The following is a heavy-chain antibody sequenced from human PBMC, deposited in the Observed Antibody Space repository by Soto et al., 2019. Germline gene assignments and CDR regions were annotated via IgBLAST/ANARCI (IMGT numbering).Heavy chain of an antibody. CDR2: ISWNSGSI. Sequence: EVQLVESGGGLVQPGRSLRLSCAASGFTFDDYAMHWVRQAPGKGLEWVSGISWNSGSIGYADSVKGRFTISRDNAKNSLYLQMNSRRAEDTALYYCATTNSSSWYGADAFDIWGQGTMVTVSS. CDR1: GFTFDDYA. CDR3: ATTNSSSWYGADAFDI. V-gene: IGHV3-9*01. D-gene: IGHD6-13*01. J-gene: IGHJ3*02.